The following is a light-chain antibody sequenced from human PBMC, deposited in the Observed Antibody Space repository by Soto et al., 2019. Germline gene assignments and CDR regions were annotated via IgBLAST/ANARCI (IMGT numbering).Light chain of an antibody. CDR3: QQYNNWTPWT. CDR2: GAS. V-gene: IGKV3-15*01. Sequence: EVVLTQSPATLSVSLGERATLSCRASQSVNNYLAWYQLKPGQAPRLLISGASTRATGVPARFSGSGSGTDFTLTINSLQSEDFAVYFCQQYNNWTPWTFGQGTKVDIK. J-gene: IGKJ1*01. CDR1: QSVNNY.